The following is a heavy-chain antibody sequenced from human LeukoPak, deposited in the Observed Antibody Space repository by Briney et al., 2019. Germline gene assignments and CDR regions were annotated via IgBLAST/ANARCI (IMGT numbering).Heavy chain of an antibody. CDR2: IYSGGST. D-gene: IGHD3-3*01. Sequence: GGSLRLSCAASGFTVSSNYMSWVRQAPGKGLEWVSVIYSGGSTYYADSVKGRFTISRDNSKNTLYLQMNSLRAEDTAVYYCASSGITIFGVVMRYFYYWGQGTLVTVSS. J-gene: IGHJ4*02. CDR1: GFTVSSNY. V-gene: IGHV3-66*02. CDR3: ASSGITIFGVVMRYFYY.